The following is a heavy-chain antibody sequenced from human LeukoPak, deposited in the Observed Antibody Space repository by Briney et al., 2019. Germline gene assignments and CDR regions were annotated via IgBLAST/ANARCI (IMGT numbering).Heavy chain of an antibody. J-gene: IGHJ4*02. D-gene: IGHD6-6*01. CDR1: GGTFSSYA. CDR2: IIPIFGTA. CDR3: ASLIAARQTVAY. V-gene: IGHV1-69*13. Sequence: SVRVSCKASGGTFSSYAISWVRQAPGQGLEWMGGIIPIFGTANYAQKFQGRVTITADESMSTAYMELSSLRSEDTAVYYCASLIAARQTVAYWGQGTLVTVSS.